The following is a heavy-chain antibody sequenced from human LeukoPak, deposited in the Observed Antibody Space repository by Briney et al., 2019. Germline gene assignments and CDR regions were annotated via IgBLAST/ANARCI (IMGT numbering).Heavy chain of an antibody. J-gene: IGHJ4*02. V-gene: IGHV3-11*01. CDR3: ARDVRIYSGYDEVPFDY. CDR1: GFTFSDYY. Sequence: GGSLRLSCAASGFTFSDYYMSWIRQAPGKGLEWVSYISSSGSTIYYADSVKGRFTISRDNAKNSLYLQMNSLRAEDTAVYYCARDVRIYSGYDEVPFDYWGQGTLVTVSS. CDR2: ISSSGSTI. D-gene: IGHD5-12*01.